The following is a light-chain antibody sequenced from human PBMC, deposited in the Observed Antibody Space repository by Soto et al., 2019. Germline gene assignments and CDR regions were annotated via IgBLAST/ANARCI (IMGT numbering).Light chain of an antibody. V-gene: IGKV2-28*01. CDR2: LGS. CDR3: MQDLQSWT. J-gene: IGKJ1*01. Sequence: DIVLTQSPLSLPVTPGEPASISCRSSQSLLHSNGYNYLDWYLQKPGQSPQLLIYLGSNRASGVPDRFSGSGSGTDFTLKISRVEADDLGVYYCMQDLQSWTFGQGTKGEIK. CDR1: QSLLHSNGYNY.